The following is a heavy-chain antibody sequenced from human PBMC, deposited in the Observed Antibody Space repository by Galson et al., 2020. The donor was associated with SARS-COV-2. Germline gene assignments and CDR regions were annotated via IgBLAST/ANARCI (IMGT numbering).Heavy chain of an antibody. CDR1: GFTFSSYA. CDR2: ISYDGSNK. Sequence: QAGGSLRLSCAASGFTFSSYAMHWVRQAPGKGLEWVAVISYDGSNKYYADSVKGRFTISRDNSKNTLYLQMNSLRAEDTAVYYCAREINPLDTAMVPPKVQLPDKNYYYYGMDVWGQGTTVTVSS. D-gene: IGHD5-18*01. CDR3: AREINPLDTAMVPPKVQLPDKNYYYYGMDV. J-gene: IGHJ6*02. V-gene: IGHV3-30*04.